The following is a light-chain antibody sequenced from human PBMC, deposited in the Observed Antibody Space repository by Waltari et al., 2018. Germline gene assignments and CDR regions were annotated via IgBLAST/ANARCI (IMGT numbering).Light chain of an antibody. CDR3: QQLNSYQWT. V-gene: IGKV1-9*01. CDR2: AAS. CDR1: QGISNY. Sequence: IQLTQSPSSLSASVGDRVTITCLASQGISNYFAWYQQKPGKAPTLLIYAASTLQSGVPSRFSGSGSGTDFTLTISSLQPEDFATYYCQQLNSYQWTFGQGTKVEIK. J-gene: IGKJ1*01.